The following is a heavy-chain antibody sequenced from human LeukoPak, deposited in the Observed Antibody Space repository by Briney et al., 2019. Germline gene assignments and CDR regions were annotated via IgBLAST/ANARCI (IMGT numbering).Heavy chain of an antibody. V-gene: IGHV1-2*02. CDR3: ARVPYYDLYYFDY. J-gene: IGHJ4*02. CDR1: GYTFTGYY. CDR2: INPNSGGT. D-gene: IGHD3-22*01. Sequence: EASVKVSCKASGYTFTGYYMHWVRQAPGQGLEWMGWINPNSGGTNYAQKFQGRVTMTRDTSISTAYMELSRLRSDDTAVYYCARVPYYDLYYFDYWGQGTLVTVSS.